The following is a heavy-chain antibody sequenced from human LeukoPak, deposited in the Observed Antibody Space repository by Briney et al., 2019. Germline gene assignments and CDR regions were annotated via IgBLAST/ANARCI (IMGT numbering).Heavy chain of an antibody. CDR1: GGSISSYY. J-gene: IGHJ4*02. V-gene: IGHV4-59*01. CDR2: IYYSGST. Sequence: SETLSLTCTVSGGSISSYYWSWIRQPPGKGLEWIGYIYYSGSTNYNPSLKSRVTISVDTSKNQFSLKLNSVTAADTALYYCARVVVVPASFFDYWGQGTLVTVSS. D-gene: IGHD2-2*01. CDR3: ARVVVVPASFFDY.